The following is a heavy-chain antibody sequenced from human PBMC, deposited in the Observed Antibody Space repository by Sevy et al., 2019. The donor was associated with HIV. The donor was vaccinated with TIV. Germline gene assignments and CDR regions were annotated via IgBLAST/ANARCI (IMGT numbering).Heavy chain of an antibody. CDR3: ARDGDGSGSYYYYYMDV. Sequence: ASVKVSCKASGGTFSSYAISWVRQAPGQGLEWMGGIIPIFGTANYAQTFQGRVTITADKSTSTAYMELSSLRSEDTAVYYCARDGDGSGSYYYYYMDVWGKGTTVTVSS. D-gene: IGHD3-10*01. CDR1: GGTFSSYA. J-gene: IGHJ6*03. V-gene: IGHV1-69*06. CDR2: IIPIFGTA.